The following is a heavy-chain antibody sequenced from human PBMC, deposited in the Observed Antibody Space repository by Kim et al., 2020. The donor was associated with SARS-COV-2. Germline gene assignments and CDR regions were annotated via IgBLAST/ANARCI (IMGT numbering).Heavy chain of an antibody. CDR1: GFTFEDYG. CDR2: INWNAGST. J-gene: IGHJ3*02. CDR3: AREPMSLAFDI. V-gene: IGHV3-20*04. Sequence: GGSLRLSCAASGFTFEDYGMSWVRQAPGKGLEWVSGINWNAGSTAYADSVKGRFTISRDDARNSLYLQMNSLRAEDMALYYCAREPMSLAFDIWGQGTMLTASS.